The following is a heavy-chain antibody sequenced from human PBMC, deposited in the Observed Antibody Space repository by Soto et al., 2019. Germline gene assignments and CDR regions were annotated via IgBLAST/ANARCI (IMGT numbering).Heavy chain of an antibody. CDR3: ARYQFPMIPFGGVEAVYYGMDV. V-gene: IGHV1-46*01. Sequence: ASVKVSCKASGDTFTSYYMHWVRQAPGQGLAWMGIINPSGGSTSYAHKFQGRVTMTRDTSTSTVYMELSSLRAEDTAVYYCARYQFPMIPFGGVEAVYYGMDVWGQGTTVPVSS. CDR1: GDTFTSYY. CDR2: INPSGGST. D-gene: IGHD3-16*01. J-gene: IGHJ6*02.